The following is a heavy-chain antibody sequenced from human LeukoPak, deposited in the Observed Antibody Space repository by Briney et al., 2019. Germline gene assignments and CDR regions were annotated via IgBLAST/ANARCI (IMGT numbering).Heavy chain of an antibody. J-gene: IGHJ3*02. CDR3: AREVGGSAFDI. D-gene: IGHD3-16*01. Sequence: GGSLRLSCAASGFTVSSNYMSWVRQAPGKGLEWVSIIYSGGSTYYADSVKGRFTITRHNSKNTLYLQMNSLRAEDTAVYYCAREVGGSAFDIWGQGTMVTVSS. V-gene: IGHV3-53*04. CDR1: GFTVSSNY. CDR2: IYSGGST.